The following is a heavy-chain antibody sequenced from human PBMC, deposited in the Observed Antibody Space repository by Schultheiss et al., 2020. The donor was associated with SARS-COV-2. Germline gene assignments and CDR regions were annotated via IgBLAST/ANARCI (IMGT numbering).Heavy chain of an antibody. V-gene: IGHV3-23*01. Sequence: GSLRLSCAASGFTFSSYAMSWVRQAPGKGLEWVSAISGSGGSTYYADSVKGRFTISRDNSKNTLYLQMNSLRAEDTAVYYCARGGGPHYYGMDVWGQGTTVTVSS. CDR2: ISGSGGST. J-gene: IGHJ6*02. CDR1: GFTFSSYA. D-gene: IGHD3-16*01. CDR3: ARGGGPHYYGMDV.